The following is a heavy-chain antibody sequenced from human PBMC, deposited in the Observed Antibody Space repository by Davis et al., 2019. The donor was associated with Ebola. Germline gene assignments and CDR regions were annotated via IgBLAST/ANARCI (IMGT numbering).Heavy chain of an antibody. Sequence: GESLKISCVASGFTFSSNWMFWVRQAPGKGLVWVSRINNDGSGTTYADSVKGRFTISRDNAENSLYLEMNSLRAEDTAVYYCAREADSGGFRFDYWGRGILVTVSS. V-gene: IGHV3-74*01. CDR3: AREADSGGFRFDY. J-gene: IGHJ4*02. CDR2: INNDGSGT. CDR1: GFTFSSNW. D-gene: IGHD5-12*01.